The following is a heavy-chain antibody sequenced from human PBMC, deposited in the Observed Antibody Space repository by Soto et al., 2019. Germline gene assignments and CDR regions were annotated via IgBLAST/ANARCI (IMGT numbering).Heavy chain of an antibody. Sequence: SETLSLTCTVSGGSISSSSYYWGWIRQPPGKGLEWIGSIYYSGSTYYNPSLKSRVTISVDTSKNQFSLKLSSVTAADTAVYYCASPNDYGDYFDYWGQGTLVTVSS. D-gene: IGHD4-17*01. CDR1: GGSISSSSYY. V-gene: IGHV4-39*01. J-gene: IGHJ4*02. CDR3: ASPNDYGDYFDY. CDR2: IYYSGST.